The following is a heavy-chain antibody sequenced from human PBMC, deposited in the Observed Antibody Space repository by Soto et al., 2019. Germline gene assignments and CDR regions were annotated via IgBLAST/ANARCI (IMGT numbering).Heavy chain of an antibody. V-gene: IGHV4-4*02. J-gene: IGHJ3*02. CDR3: ARASQLWLNAFDI. D-gene: IGHD5-18*01. CDR2: IYNSGST. CDR1: SGSISSSNW. Sequence: SETLSLTCAVSSGSISSSNWWSWVRQPPGKGLEWIGEIYNSGSTNYNPSFKSRVTISVDKSKNRLSLRLSSVTAADTAVYYCARASQLWLNAFDIWGQGTMVTVSS.